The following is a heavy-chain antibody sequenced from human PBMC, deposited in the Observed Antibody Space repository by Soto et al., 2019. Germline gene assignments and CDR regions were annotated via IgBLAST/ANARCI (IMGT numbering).Heavy chain of an antibody. CDR3: AGLYRYESSGYHLNY. CDR1: GGSISSSSSY. V-gene: IGHV4-39*01. D-gene: IGHD3-22*01. Sequence: SETLSLTCTGSGGSISSSSSYWGWIRQPPGKGLEWVGSIYYLGNTYYNPSLGSRVTISVDTSKNQFSLKLRSVTAADTAVFYCAGLYRYESSGYHLNYWAQRAVVTVSS. J-gene: IGHJ4*02. CDR2: IYYLGNT.